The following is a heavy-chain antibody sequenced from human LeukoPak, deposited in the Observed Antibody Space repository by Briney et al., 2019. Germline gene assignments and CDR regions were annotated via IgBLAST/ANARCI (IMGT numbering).Heavy chain of an antibody. D-gene: IGHD3/OR15-3a*01. J-gene: IGHJ4*02. Sequence: KPSETLSLTCTVSGGSISSSSYYWGWICQPPGKGLEWIGSIYYSGSTYYNPSLKSRVTISVDTSKNQFSLKLSSVTAADTAVYYCARRRWTPFDYWGQGTLVTVSS. CDR2: IYYSGST. CDR1: GGSISSSSYY. V-gene: IGHV4-39*01. CDR3: ARRRWTPFDY.